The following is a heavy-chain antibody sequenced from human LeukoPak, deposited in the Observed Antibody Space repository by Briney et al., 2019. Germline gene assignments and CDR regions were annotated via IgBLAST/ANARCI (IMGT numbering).Heavy chain of an antibody. D-gene: IGHD1-26*01. CDR2: IYPADSDT. CDR3: ARRGEGGSYQSLDH. Sequence: GESLKISCKVSGFSFTSYWIGWVRQMPGKGLEWMGIIYPADSDTRYSPSFQGQVTISVDRSINTAYLQWSSLKASDTAIYYCARRGEGGSYQSLDHWGQGVLVTVSS. CDR1: GFSFTSYW. V-gene: IGHV5-51*01. J-gene: IGHJ4*02.